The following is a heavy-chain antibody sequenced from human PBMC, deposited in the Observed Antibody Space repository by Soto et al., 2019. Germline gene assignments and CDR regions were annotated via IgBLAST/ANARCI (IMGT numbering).Heavy chain of an antibody. Sequence: GGPLRLSCAVSGFTSSSYAMHWVRQAPGKGLEWVAVISYDGSNKYYADSVKGRFTISRDNSKNTLYLQMNSLRAEDTAVYYCARDRGLLWFGEALDYWGQGTLVTVSS. D-gene: IGHD3-10*01. CDR3: ARDRGLLWFGEALDY. CDR1: GFTSSSYA. J-gene: IGHJ4*02. V-gene: IGHV3-30-3*01. CDR2: ISYDGSNK.